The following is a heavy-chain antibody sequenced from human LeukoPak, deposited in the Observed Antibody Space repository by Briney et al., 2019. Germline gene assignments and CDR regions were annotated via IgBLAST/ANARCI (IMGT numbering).Heavy chain of an antibody. CDR2: IKQDGSEK. V-gene: IGHV3-7*01. D-gene: IGHD6-13*01. CDR3: ARERRWGIAEAGTGGPLYYYGMDV. CDR1: GFTYSSYW. J-gene: IGHJ6*02. Sequence: GGSLRLSCAASGFTYSSYWMSWVRQAPGKGLEWVANIKQDGSEKYYVDSVKGRFTISRDNAKSSVHLQMNSLRAEETAVYYCARERRWGIAEAGTGGPLYYYGMDVWGQGTTVTVSS.